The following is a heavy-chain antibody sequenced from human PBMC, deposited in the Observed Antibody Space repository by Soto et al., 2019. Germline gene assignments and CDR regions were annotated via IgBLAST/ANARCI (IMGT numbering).Heavy chain of an antibody. D-gene: IGHD5-12*01. J-gene: IGHJ3*02. CDR3: ATALVQYSGFDAAFDI. CDR2: ISCYNGNT. V-gene: IGHV1-18*01. CDR1: GYTFTSYN. Sequence: VSLQVSCKASGYTFTSYNMVGVRQAPGQGLEWRGRISCYNGNTNYAQNLQGRFTMTTDTSTSTVYMEMRSLRSDDTAVYYCATALVQYSGFDAAFDICGQRTMVTVSS.